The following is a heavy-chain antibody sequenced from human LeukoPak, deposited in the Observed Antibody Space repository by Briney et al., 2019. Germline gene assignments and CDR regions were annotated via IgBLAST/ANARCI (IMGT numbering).Heavy chain of an antibody. J-gene: IGHJ4*02. CDR2: ISGSGGST. V-gene: IGHV3-23*01. D-gene: IGHD3-10*01. Sequence: GGSLRLSCAASGFTFSSYAMSWVRLAPGKGLEWVSAISGSGGSTYYADSVKGRFTISRDNSKNTLYLQMNSLRAEDTAVYYCAKGGLVLWFGELLHFDYWGQGTLVTVSS. CDR1: GFTFSSYA. CDR3: AKGGLVLWFGELLHFDY.